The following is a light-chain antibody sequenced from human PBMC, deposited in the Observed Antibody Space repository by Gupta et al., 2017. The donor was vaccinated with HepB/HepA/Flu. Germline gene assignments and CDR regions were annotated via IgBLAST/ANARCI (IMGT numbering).Light chain of an antibody. CDR1: QSVSSN. J-gene: IGKJ4*01. CDR2: GAS. V-gene: IGKV3-15*01. CDR3: QQYNNWPPVS. Sequence: EIVMTQSPVTLSVSQGERATLSCRASQSVSSNLAWYQQKPGQAPRLLIYGASTRATGIPARFSGSGSGTDFTLTISSLQSEDLAVYYCQQYNNWPPVSFGGGTKVEIK.